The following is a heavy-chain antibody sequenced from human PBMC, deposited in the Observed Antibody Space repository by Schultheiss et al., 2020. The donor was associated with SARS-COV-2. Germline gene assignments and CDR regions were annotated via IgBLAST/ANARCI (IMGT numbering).Heavy chain of an antibody. CDR3: AIRLGMGPPVY. Sequence: GESLKISCAASGFTFSSYGMHWVRQAPGKGLEWVSAISGSGGSTYYADSVKGRFTISRDNSKNTLYLQMNSLRAEDTAVYYCAIRLGMGPPVYWGQGTLVT. CDR2: ISGSGGST. J-gene: IGHJ4*02. V-gene: IGHV3-23*01. CDR1: GFTFSSYG. D-gene: IGHD7-27*01.